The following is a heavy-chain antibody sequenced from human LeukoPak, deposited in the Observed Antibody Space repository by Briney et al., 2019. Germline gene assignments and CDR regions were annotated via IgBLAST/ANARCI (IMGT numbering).Heavy chain of an antibody. CDR3: ARDRGSPLRKPIPRDYYFDY. Sequence: GGSLRLSCAASGFTFSGFGMSWVRQAPGKGLEWVSAISGSGGSTYYADSVKGRFTISRDNSKNTLYLQMNSLRAEDTAVYYCARDRGSPLRKPIPRDYYFDYWGQGTLVTVSS. CDR1: GFTFSGFG. CDR2: ISGSGGST. J-gene: IGHJ4*02. D-gene: IGHD2-21*01. V-gene: IGHV3-23*01.